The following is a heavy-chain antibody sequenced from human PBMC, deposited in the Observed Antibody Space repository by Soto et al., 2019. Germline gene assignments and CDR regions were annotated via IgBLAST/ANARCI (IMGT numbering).Heavy chain of an antibody. CDR1: GFTFSSYA. CDR2: ISGSGGST. D-gene: IGHD6-13*01. Sequence: VQLLESGGGLVQPGGSLRLSCAASGFTFSSYAMSWVRQAPGKGLEWVSAISGSGGSTYYADSVKGRFTIPRDNSKNTLYLHMNSLRAEDTAVYYCAKVDRDSSSWPNWGQGTLVTVSS. CDR3: AKVDRDSSSWPN. V-gene: IGHV3-23*01. J-gene: IGHJ4*02.